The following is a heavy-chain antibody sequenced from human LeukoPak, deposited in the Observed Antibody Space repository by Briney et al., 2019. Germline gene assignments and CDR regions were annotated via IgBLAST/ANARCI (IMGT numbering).Heavy chain of an antibody. J-gene: IGHJ4*02. Sequence: PAGSLRLSCAASGCTFSSFGMHWVRQAPGEGLEWVAYIGYSGSDIYYADSVKGRFTISRDNSKNTVHLQLSSLRAADTALYSCARDLTERKYYIAFWGQGTLVTVSS. CDR3: ARDLTERKYYIAF. V-gene: IGHV3-30*02. CDR1: GCTFSSFG. D-gene: IGHD2-8*02. CDR2: IGYSGSDI.